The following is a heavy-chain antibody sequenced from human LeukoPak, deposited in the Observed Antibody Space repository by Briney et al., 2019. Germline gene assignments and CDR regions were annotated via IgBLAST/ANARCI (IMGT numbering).Heavy chain of an antibody. CDR2: IIPIFGTA. CDR3: ARIRCYYDFWSGYRDAFDI. J-gene: IGHJ3*02. CDR1: GGTFSSYA. Sequence: ASVKVSCKASGGTFSSYAISWVRQAPGQGLEWMGGIIPIFGTANYAQKFQGRVTITADESTSTAYMELSSLRSEDTAVYYCARIRCYYDFWSGYRDAFDIWGQGTMVTVSS. D-gene: IGHD3-3*01. V-gene: IGHV1-69*13.